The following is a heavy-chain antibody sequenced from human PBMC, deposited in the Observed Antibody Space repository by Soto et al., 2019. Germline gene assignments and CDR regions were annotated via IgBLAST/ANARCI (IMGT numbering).Heavy chain of an antibody. CDR1: GYTITSYG. CDR2: ISAYNGNT. D-gene: IGHD3-22*01. CDR3: AREPDYYDSRGPGYYGMDV. V-gene: IGHV1-18*01. Sequence: QVQLVQSGAEVKKPGASVKVSCKASGYTITSYGISWVRQAPGQGLEWMGWISAYNGNTNYAQKLQGRVTMTTDTSTSTAYMELRSLRSDDTAVYYCAREPDYYDSRGPGYYGMDVWGQGTTVTVSS. J-gene: IGHJ6*02.